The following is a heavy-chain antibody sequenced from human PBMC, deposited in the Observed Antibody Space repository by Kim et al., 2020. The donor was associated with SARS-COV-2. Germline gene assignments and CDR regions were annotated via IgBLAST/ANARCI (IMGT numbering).Heavy chain of an antibody. CDR3: ARLSGYLGAFDI. CDR2: IYYSGST. D-gene: IGHD3-3*01. Sequence: SETLSLTCTVSGGSISSYYWSWIRQPPGKGLEWIGYIYYSGSTNYNPSLKSRVTISVDTSKNQFSLKLSSVTAADTAVYYCARLSGYLGAFDIWGQGTM. V-gene: IGHV4-59*08. CDR1: GGSISSYY. J-gene: IGHJ3*02.